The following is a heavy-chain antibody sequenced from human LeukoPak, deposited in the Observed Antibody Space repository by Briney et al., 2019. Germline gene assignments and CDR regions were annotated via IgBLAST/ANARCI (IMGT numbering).Heavy chain of an antibody. D-gene: IGHD6-13*01. Sequence: PGGSLRLSCAASGFTFSSYGMHWVRQAPGKGLEWVAVIWYDGSNKYYADSVKGRFTIPRDNSKNTLYLQMNSLRAEDTAVYYCAREPGSSSWYQLYYYYYGMDVWGQGTTVTVSS. CDR3: AREPGSSSWYQLYYYYYGMDV. J-gene: IGHJ6*02. CDR1: GFTFSSYG. CDR2: IWYDGSNK. V-gene: IGHV3-33*01.